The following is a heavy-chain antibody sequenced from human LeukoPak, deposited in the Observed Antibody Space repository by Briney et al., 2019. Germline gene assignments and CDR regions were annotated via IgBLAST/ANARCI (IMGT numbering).Heavy chain of an antibody. CDR2: IWYDGSNK. V-gene: IGHV3-33*01. Sequence: PGGSLRLSCAASGFTSSSYGMHWVRQAPGKGLEWVAVIWYDGSNKYYADSVKGRFTISRDNSKNTLYLQMNSLRAEDTAVYYCARVGYSSSWDRYYFDYWGQGTLVTVSS. CDR1: GFTSSSYG. J-gene: IGHJ4*02. CDR3: ARVGYSSSWDRYYFDY. D-gene: IGHD6-13*01.